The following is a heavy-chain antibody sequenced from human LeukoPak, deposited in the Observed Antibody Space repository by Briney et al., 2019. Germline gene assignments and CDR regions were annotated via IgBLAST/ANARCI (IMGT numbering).Heavy chain of an antibody. CDR2: IYYSGST. J-gene: IGHJ4*02. Sequence: SETLSLTCTVSGVSISSYYWSWIRQPPGKGPEWIGYIYYSGSTNYNPSLKSRVTISVDTSKNQFSLQLRSVTAADTAVYYCARGGGSYSLDWGQGTLVTVS. CDR3: ARGGGSYSLD. CDR1: GVSISSYY. D-gene: IGHD1-26*01. V-gene: IGHV4-59*01.